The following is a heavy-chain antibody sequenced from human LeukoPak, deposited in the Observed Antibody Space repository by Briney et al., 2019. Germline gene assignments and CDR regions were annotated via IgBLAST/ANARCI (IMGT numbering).Heavy chain of an antibody. CDR1: GGSFSAYY. D-gene: IGHD3-22*01. V-gene: IGHV4-34*01. Sequence: SETLSLTCAAYGGSFSAYYWTWIRQPPGKGLEWIGEINHSGSAKYNPSLKSRVTISVDTSKNQFSLKLTSVTAADTAVYYCARGIRYYYDRSTYVPYYFDYWGQGTLVTVSS. CDR3: ARGIRYYYDRSTYVPYYFDY. CDR2: INHSGSA. J-gene: IGHJ4*02.